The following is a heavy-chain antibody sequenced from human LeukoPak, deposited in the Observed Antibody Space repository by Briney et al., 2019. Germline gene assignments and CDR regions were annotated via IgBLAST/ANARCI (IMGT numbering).Heavy chain of an antibody. CDR3: ARGLYSGSYLDY. V-gene: IGHV4-4*07. D-gene: IGHD1-26*01. CDR1: GGSISSYY. CDR2: IYTSGST. J-gene: IGHJ4*02. Sequence: SETLSLICTVSGGSISSYYWSWLRQPAGKGLEWIGRIYTSGSTNYNPSLKGRVTMSVDTSKNQFSLKLSSVTAADTAVYYCARGLYSGSYLDYWGQGTLVTVSS.